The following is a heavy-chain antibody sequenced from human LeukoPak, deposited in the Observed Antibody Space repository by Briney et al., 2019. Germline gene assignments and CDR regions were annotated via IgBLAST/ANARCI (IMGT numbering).Heavy chain of an antibody. CDR1: GYTFTSYG. D-gene: IGHD2-21*01. CDR3: ASPYCGGDCYLHWYFDL. J-gene: IGHJ2*01. CDR2: IIPIFGTA. V-gene: IGHV1-69*13. Sequence: SVKVSCKASGYTFTSYGISWVRQAPGQGLEWMGGIIPIFGTANYAQKFQGRVTITADESTSTAYMELSSLRSEDTAVYYCASPYCGGDCYLHWYFDLWGRGTLVTVSS.